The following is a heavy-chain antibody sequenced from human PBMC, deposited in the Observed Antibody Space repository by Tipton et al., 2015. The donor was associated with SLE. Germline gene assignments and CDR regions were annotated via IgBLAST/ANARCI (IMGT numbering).Heavy chain of an antibody. Sequence: LRLSCAVYGGSFSGYYWSWIRQPPGKGLEWIGEINHSGSTNYNPSLKSRVTISVDTSKNQFSLKLSSVTAADTAVYYCAREGDSSANFYYYGMDVWGQGTTVTISS. D-gene: IGHD2-21*01. J-gene: IGHJ6*02. CDR2: INHSGST. CDR1: GGSFSGYY. CDR3: AREGDSSANFYYYGMDV. V-gene: IGHV4-34*01.